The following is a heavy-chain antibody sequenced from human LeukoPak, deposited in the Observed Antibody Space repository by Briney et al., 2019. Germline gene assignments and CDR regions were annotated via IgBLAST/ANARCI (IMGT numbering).Heavy chain of an antibody. V-gene: IGHV1-8*03. CDR1: GYTFTSYD. CDR2: MNPNSGNT. Sequence: ASVKVSCKASGYTFTSYDINWVRQATGQGLEWMGWMNPNSGNTGYAQKFQGRVTITRNTSISTAYMELSSLRSEDTAVYYCARDLQPKQLVPGYWGQGTLVTVSS. CDR3: ARDLQPKQLVPGY. J-gene: IGHJ4*02. D-gene: IGHD6-13*01.